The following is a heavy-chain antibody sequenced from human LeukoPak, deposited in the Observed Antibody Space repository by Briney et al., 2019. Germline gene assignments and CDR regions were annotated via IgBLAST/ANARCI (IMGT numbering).Heavy chain of an antibody. D-gene: IGHD3-22*01. J-gene: IGHJ5*02. CDR2: INHSGST. V-gene: IGHV4-34*01. CDR1: GGSFSGYY. Sequence: SETLSLTCAVYGGSFSGYYWSWIRQPPGKGLEWIGEINHSGSTNYNPSLKSRVTISVDTSKNQFSLKLSSVTAADTAVYYCAREVAHDSSLNWFDPWGQGTLSPSPQ. CDR3: AREVAHDSSLNWFDP.